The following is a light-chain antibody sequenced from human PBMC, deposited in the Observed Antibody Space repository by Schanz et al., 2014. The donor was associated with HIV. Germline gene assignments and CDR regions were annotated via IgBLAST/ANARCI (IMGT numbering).Light chain of an antibody. V-gene: IGLV2-14*03. Sequence: QSALTQPASVSGSPGQSITISCTGTSNDVGGHNYVSWFQQHPGRAPKLLIFEVTNRPSGIPNRFSGSKSGNTASLTISGLQAEDEADYYCSSYTSSSTYVFGTGTKLTVL. CDR2: EVT. CDR3: SSYTSSSTYV. CDR1: SNDVGGHNY. J-gene: IGLJ1*01.